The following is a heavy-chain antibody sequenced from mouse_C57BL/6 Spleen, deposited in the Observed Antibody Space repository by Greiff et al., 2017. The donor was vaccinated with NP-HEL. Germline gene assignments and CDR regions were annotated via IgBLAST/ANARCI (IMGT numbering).Heavy chain of an antibody. Sequence: EVQLQQSGAELVRPGASVKLSCTASGFNIKDYYMHWVKQRPEQGLEWIGRIDPEDGDTEYAPKFQGKATMTADTSSNTAYLQLSSLTSEDTAVYYCARGIYYDYDDWYFDVWGTGTTVTVSS. CDR1: GFNIKDYY. CDR2: IDPEDGDT. V-gene: IGHV14-1*01. D-gene: IGHD2-4*01. J-gene: IGHJ1*03. CDR3: ARGIYYDYDDWYFDV.